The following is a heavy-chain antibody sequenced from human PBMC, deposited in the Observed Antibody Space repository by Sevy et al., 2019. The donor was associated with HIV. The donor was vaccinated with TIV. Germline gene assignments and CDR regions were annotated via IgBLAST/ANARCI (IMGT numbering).Heavy chain of an antibody. J-gene: IGHJ6*02. CDR1: GYTFSDSGYD. D-gene: IGHD3-3*01. V-gene: IGHV1-2*02. CDR3: AIESYDFWTGPVDYDYGMDV. CDR2: INPKSGAT. Sequence: ASVKVYCKASGYTFSDSGYDVHWVRQAPGQGLEWMGWINPKSGATNYAQKFQGRVTMTRDTSVSTANMELNRLTSDDTAVYYCAIESYDFWTGPVDYDYGMDVWGQGTTVTVSS.